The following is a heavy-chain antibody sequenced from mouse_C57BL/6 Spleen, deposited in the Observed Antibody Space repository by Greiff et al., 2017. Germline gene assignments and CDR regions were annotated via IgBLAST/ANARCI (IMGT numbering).Heavy chain of an antibody. Sequence: QVQLQQPGAELVKPGASVKLSCKASGYTFTRYWMHWVKQRPGRGLEWIGRIEPNSGGTKYNEKFKRKATLTVDKPSRTAYMQLSSLTSEDSAVDYCARGRADCYAMDYWGQGTTVTVSS. V-gene: IGHV1-72*01. CDR3: ARGRADCYAMDY. CDR1: GYTFTRYW. CDR2: IEPNSGGT. D-gene: IGHD3-3*01. J-gene: IGHJ4*01.